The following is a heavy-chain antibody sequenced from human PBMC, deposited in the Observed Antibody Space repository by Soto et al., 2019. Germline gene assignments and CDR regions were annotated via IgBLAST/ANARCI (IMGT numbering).Heavy chain of an antibody. CDR1: GGTFSSYT. D-gene: IGHD4-4*01. J-gene: IGHJ4*02. CDR3: ARDHKYSNYENYFDY. V-gene: IGHV1-69*08. Sequence: QVQLVKSGAEVKKPGSSVKVSCKASGGTFSSYTISWVRQAPGQGLEWMGRIIPILGIANYAQKFQGRVTITADKSTSTAYMELSSLRSEDTAVYYCARDHKYSNYENYFDYWGQGTLVTVSS. CDR2: IIPILGIA.